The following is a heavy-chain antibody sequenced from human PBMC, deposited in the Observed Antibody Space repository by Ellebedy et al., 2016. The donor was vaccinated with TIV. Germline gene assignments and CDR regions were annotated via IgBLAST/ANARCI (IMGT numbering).Heavy chain of an antibody. V-gene: IGHV4-28*01. CDR1: GYSVGSSNW. CDR2: VYYTGRA. D-gene: IGHD3-10*01. CDR3: ARSVTRGVNYFDH. J-gene: IGHJ4*02. Sequence: MPSETLSLTCTVSGYSVGSSNWWTWIRQPPGKGLEWFGYVYYTGRAYYSPSLKSRVSMSVDTSRNQFSLNLRSVSAIDTAVYYCARSVTRGVNYFDHWGQGTLLTVSS.